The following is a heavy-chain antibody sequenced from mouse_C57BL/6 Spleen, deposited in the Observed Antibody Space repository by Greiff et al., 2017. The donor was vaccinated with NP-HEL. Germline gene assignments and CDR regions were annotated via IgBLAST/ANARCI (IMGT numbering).Heavy chain of an antibody. J-gene: IGHJ3*01. D-gene: IGHD2-1*01. Sequence: VQLQQSGAELVRPGTSVKMSCKASGYTFTNYWIGWAKQRPGHGLEWIGDIYPGGGYTNYNEKFKGKATLTADKSSSTAYMQFSSLTSEDSAIYYGARRDGNSWFAYWGQGTLVTVSA. CDR1: GYTFTNYW. V-gene: IGHV1-63*01. CDR3: ARRDGNSWFAY. CDR2: IYPGGGYT.